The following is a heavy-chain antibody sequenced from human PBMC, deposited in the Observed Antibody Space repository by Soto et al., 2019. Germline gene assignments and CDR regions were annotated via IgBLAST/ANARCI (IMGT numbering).Heavy chain of an antibody. Sequence: EVQLLESGGGLVQPGGSLRLSCAASGFTFSSYAMSWVRQAPGKGLEWVSVIRGSGDRTYYADSVKGRFTISRDNSKNTLCMQMTTLRAEDTAVYYCAKQQGPGTPYYYAMDVWGQGTTVTVSS. CDR2: IRGSGDRT. CDR1: GFTFSSYA. V-gene: IGHV3-23*01. D-gene: IGHD1-1*01. J-gene: IGHJ6*02. CDR3: AKQQGPGTPYYYAMDV.